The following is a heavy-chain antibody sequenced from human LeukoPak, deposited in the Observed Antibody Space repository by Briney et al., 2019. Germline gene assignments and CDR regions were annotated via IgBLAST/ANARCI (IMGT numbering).Heavy chain of an antibody. V-gene: IGHV4-31*03. CDR1: GGSISSGGYS. Sequence: SETLSPSCTVSGGSISSGGYSWSWIRQHPGKGLEWIGYIYYSGSTYYNPSLKSRVTISVDTSKNQFSLKLSSVTAADTAVYYCARESTVTNIFDYWGQGTLVTVSS. D-gene: IGHD4-17*01. J-gene: IGHJ4*02. CDR2: IYYSGST. CDR3: ARESTVTNIFDY.